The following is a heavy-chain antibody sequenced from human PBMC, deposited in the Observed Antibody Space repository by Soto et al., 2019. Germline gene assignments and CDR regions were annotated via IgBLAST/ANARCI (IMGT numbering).Heavy chain of an antibody. CDR2: IYHSGST. CDR3: ASSKGRYYFDY. Sequence: PSETLSLTCAVSGGSISSGGYSWSWIRQPPGKGLEWIGYIYHSGSTYYNPSLKSRVTISVDRSKNQFSLKLSSVTAADTAVYCCASSKGRYYFDYWGQGXLVTVSS. V-gene: IGHV4-30-2*01. J-gene: IGHJ4*02. CDR1: GGSISSGGYS.